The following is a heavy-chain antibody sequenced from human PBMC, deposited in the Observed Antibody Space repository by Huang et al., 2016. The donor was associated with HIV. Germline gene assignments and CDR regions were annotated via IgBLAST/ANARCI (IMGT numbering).Heavy chain of an antibody. Sequence: QMQLQQRGAGLLKPSETLSLTCGVSGGSFTGNYLTWIRQAPGKGLEGIGEVTDSGATNYNPSLKGRVTISLDKSNRELSLNLRSVTAADTAVYYCARQWTILEWLLGLDVWGQGTTVIVSS. CDR1: GGSFTGNY. CDR2: VTDSGAT. D-gene: IGHD3-3*01. CDR3: ARQWTILEWLLGLDV. V-gene: IGHV4-34*02. J-gene: IGHJ6*02.